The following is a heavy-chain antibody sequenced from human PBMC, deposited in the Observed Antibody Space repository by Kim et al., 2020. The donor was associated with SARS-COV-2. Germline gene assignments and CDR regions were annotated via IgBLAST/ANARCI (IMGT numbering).Heavy chain of an antibody. Sequence: GGSLRLSCAASGFTFGGNWMTWVRKAAGKGLEWVACINQDGSQKYYVDSAKGRFTISRDNAKNSVYLQMNSLRGEDTAVYYCARGRGVDYWGQGTLVTV. CDR1: GFTFGGNW. CDR2: INQDGSQK. CDR3: ARGRGVDY. J-gene: IGHJ4*02. V-gene: IGHV3-7*04.